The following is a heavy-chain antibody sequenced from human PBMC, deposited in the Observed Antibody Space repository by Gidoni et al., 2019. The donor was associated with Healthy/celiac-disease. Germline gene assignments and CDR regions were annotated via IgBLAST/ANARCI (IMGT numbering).Heavy chain of an antibody. J-gene: IGHJ5*02. V-gene: IGHV1-46*01. CDR3: ARVHDSSGYYYPAFDP. CDR2: INPSGGST. Sequence: QVQLVQSGAEVKKPGASVKVSCKASGYTFTSYYMHWVRQAPGQGLEWMGIINPSGGSTSYAQKFQGRVTMTRDTSTSTVYMELSSLRSEDTAVYYCARVHDSSGYYYPAFDPWGQGTLVTVSS. D-gene: IGHD3-22*01. CDR1: GYTFTSYY.